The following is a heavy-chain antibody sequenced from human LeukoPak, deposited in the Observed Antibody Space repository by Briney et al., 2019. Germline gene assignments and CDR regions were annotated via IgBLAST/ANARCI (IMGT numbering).Heavy chain of an antibody. V-gene: IGHV3-15*01. Sequence: PGGSLRLSCAASGFTFSNAWMSWVRQAPGTGLEWVGRIKSKTDGGTTDYAAPVKGRFTISRDDSKNTLYLQMNSLKTEDTAVYYCTTEDGSGIYYGMDVWGKGTTVTVSS. CDR2: IKSKTDGGTT. CDR3: TTEDGSGIYYGMDV. J-gene: IGHJ6*04. D-gene: IGHD3-10*01. CDR1: GFTFSNAW.